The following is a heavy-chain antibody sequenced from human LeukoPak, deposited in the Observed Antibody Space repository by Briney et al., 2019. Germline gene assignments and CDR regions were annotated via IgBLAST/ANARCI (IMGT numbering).Heavy chain of an antibody. CDR3: ASGAFGYCSGGSCYSNYYYYGMDV. V-gene: IGHV1-69*13. Sequence: SVKVSCKASGGTFSSYAISWVRQAPGQGLEWMGGIIPIFGTANYAQKFQGRVTITADESTSTAYMELSSLRSEDTAVYYCASGAFGYCSGGSCYSNYYYYGMDVWGQGTTVTVSS. D-gene: IGHD2-15*01. J-gene: IGHJ6*02. CDR1: GGTFSSYA. CDR2: IIPIFGTA.